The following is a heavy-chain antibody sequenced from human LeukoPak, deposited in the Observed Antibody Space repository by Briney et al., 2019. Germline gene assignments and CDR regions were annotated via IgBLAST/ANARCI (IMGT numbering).Heavy chain of an antibody. CDR2: IRYVGGNK. CDR1: GFTFSSFG. Sequence: GGSLRLSCAASGFTFSSFGMHWVRQAPGKGLEGVGFIRYVGGNKYYADSVKGRFTISRTNSKNTLSLQGAGLRPQNPAVYSCAKDQPPNDSYSRGPLDYWGQGTLVTVSS. D-gene: IGHD6-19*01. J-gene: IGHJ4*02. V-gene: IGHV3-30*02. CDR3: AKDQPPNDSYSRGPLDY.